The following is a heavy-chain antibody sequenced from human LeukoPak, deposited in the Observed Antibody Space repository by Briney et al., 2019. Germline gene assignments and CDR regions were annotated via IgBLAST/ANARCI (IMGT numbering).Heavy chain of an antibody. Sequence: SETLSLTCAVSAGSFSSHYWTWIRQPPGKGLEWIGYISYIGSTNYNPSLKSRVTISIDTSKNQFSLKLSSVTAADTAVYYCARDLLTVTKGFDIWGQGTMLSVSS. D-gene: IGHD4-17*01. CDR1: AGSFSSHY. CDR3: ARDLLTVTKGFDI. J-gene: IGHJ3*02. V-gene: IGHV4-59*11. CDR2: ISYIGST.